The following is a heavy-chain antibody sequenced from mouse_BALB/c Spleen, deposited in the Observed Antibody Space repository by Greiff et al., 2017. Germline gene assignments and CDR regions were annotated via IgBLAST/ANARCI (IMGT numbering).Heavy chain of an antibody. CDR1: GFTFSSYT. CDR2: ISNGGGST. J-gene: IGHJ2*01. Sequence: EVQRVESGGGLVQPGGSLKLSCAASGFTFSSYTMSWVRQTPEKRLEWVAYISNGGGSTYYPDTVKGRFTISRDNAKNTLYLQMSSLKSEDTAMYYCARLYYYGRGYYFDYWGQGTTLTVSS. V-gene: IGHV5-12-2*01. D-gene: IGHD1-1*01. CDR3: ARLYYYGRGYYFDY.